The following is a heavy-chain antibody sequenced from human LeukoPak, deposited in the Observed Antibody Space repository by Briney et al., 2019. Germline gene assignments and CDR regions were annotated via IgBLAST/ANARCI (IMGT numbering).Heavy chain of an antibody. J-gene: IGHJ2*01. D-gene: IGHD2-15*01. Sequence: ASVKVSCKVSGYTLTELSMHWVRQAPGKGLEWMGGFDPEDGETIYAQKFQGRVTMTEDTSTDTAYMELSSLRSEDTAVYYCATASGPYWYFDLWGRGTLVTVSS. CDR2: FDPEDGET. CDR1: GYTLTELS. V-gene: IGHV1-24*01. CDR3: ATASGPYWYFDL.